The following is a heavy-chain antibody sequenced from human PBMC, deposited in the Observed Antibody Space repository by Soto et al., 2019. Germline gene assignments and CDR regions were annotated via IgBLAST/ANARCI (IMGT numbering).Heavy chain of an antibody. CDR1: GYTFTSYA. D-gene: IGHD1-26*01. CDR2: INAGNGNT. Sequence: ASVKVSCKASGYTFTSYAMHWVRQAPGQRLEWMGWINAGNGNTKYSQKFQGRVTITRDTSASTAYMELSSLRSEDTAVYYCARGRSYSVPGGYWGQGTLVTVSS. V-gene: IGHV1-3*01. J-gene: IGHJ4*02. CDR3: ARGRSYSVPGGY.